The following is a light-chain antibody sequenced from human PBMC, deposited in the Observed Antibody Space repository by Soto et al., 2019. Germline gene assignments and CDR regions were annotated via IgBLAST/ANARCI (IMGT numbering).Light chain of an antibody. CDR3: QLYNNWPPLA. CDR2: GAS. CDR1: QSVSSN. V-gene: IGKV3-15*01. Sequence: EIVMTQSPATLSVSPGERATLSCRASQSVSSNLAWYQQKPGQAPRLLIYGASTRATGIPARFSGSGSATEFTLTISSLPSENSAVYYRQLYNNWPPLAFGGGTKVEIK. J-gene: IGKJ4*01.